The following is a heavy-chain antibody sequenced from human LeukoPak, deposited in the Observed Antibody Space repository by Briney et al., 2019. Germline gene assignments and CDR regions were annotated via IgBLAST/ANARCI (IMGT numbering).Heavy chain of an antibody. CDR1: GFTFSRYD. D-gene: IGHD6-19*01. J-gene: IGHJ5*02. Sequence: GGSLRLSCAASGFTFSRYDMNWVRQAPGKGLEWVAVISYDGSNKFHADSVKGRFTISRDNSKNTLYLQMNSLRAEDTAVYYCARELAVGGTWFDPWGQGTLVTVSS. V-gene: IGHV3-30*04. CDR2: ISYDGSNK. CDR3: ARELAVGGTWFDP.